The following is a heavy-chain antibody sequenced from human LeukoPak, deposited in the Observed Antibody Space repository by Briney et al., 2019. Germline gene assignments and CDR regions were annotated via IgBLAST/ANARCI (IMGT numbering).Heavy chain of an antibody. CDR2: ISAYNGNT. CDR1: GYTFTSYG. J-gene: IGHJ4*02. V-gene: IGHV1-18*01. Sequence: APVKVSCKASGYTFTSYGISWVRQAPGQGLEWMGWISAYNGNTNYAQKLQGRVTMATDTSTSTAYMELRSLRSDDTAVYYCARAARPYDSSGYWGQGTLVTVSS. D-gene: IGHD3-22*01. CDR3: ARAARPYDSSGY.